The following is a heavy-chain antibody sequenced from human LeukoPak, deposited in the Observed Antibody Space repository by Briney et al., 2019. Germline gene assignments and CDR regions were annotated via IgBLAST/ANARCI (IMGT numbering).Heavy chain of an antibody. CDR3: AGIAVAGTTTDY. CDR1: GDSINSLDL. D-gene: IGHD6-19*01. CDR2: INHSGST. Sequence: SETLSLTCTVSGDSINSLDLWSWVRQPPGKGLEWIGEINHSGSTNYNPSLKSRVTISVDTSKNQFSLKLSSVTAADTAVYYCAGIAVAGTTTDYWGQGTLVTVSS. V-gene: IGHV4-4*02. J-gene: IGHJ4*02.